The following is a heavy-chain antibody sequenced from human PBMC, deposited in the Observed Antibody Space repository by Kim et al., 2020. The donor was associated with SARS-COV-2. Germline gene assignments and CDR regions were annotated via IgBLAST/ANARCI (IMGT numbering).Heavy chain of an antibody. CDR3: ARASSITMIVVVITGAFDI. CDR1: GGSISSSNW. V-gene: IGHV4-4*02. CDR2: IYHSGST. Sequence: SETLSLTCAVSGGSISSSNWWSWVRQPPGKGLEWIGEIYHSGSTNYNPSLKSRVTKSVDKSKNQFSLKLSSVTAADTAVYYCARASSITMIVVVITGAFDIWGQGTMVTVSS. J-gene: IGHJ3*02. D-gene: IGHD3-22*01.